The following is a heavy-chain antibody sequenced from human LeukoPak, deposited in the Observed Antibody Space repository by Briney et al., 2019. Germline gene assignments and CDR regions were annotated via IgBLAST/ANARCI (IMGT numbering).Heavy chain of an antibody. V-gene: IGHV1-2*02. D-gene: IGHD6-19*01. J-gene: IGHJ4*02. CDR2: INPNSGDT. CDR1: GYTFTDYY. CDR3: ARRPHSSGWSSSITLFEH. Sequence: ASVKVSCKASGYTFTDYYIHCVRQAPGQGLEWMGWINPNSGDTNYAQKFQGRVTMTSDTSISTAYMELSSLRSDDTAIYYFARRPHSSGWSSSITLFEHWGQGTLVTVSS.